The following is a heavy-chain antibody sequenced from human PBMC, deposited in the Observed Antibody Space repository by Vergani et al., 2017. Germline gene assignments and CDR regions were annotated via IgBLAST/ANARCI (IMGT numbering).Heavy chain of an antibody. CDR1: GGSFTSYH. V-gene: IGHV4-34*01. CDR3: ARVNTETNGHLYYYYYMDV. D-gene: IGHD4-11*01. J-gene: IGHJ6*03. CDR2: IDHTGRP. Sequence: QVQLQQWGGGLLKPSETLSLTCVVNGGSFTSYHWTWIRQSPVEGLGWVGDIDHTGRPDYNPSLNSRLTMSVDKSRNQFSLTLNSVTATDTAIYFFARVNTETNGHLYYYYYMDVWGQGTAVTVS.